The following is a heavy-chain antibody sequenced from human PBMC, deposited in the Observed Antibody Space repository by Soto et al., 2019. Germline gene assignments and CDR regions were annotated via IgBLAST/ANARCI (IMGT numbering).Heavy chain of an antibody. V-gene: IGHV3-21*04. D-gene: IGHD3-3*01. Sequence: GGSLRLSCAASGFTFSSYSMNWVRQAPGKGLEWVSSISSSSSYIYYADSVKGRFTISRDNAKNSLYLQMNSLRAEDTAVYYCAKGSSIFGVVIDYWGQGTLVTVSS. CDR1: GFTFSSYS. CDR3: AKGSSIFGVVIDY. J-gene: IGHJ4*02. CDR2: ISSSSSYI.